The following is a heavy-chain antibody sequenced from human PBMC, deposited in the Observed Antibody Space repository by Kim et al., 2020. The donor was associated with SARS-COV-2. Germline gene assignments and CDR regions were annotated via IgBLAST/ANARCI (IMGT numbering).Heavy chain of an antibody. J-gene: IGHJ4*02. D-gene: IGHD3-22*01. V-gene: IGHV3-11*06. CDR1: GFTFSDYY. CDR3: ARGEFNYYDSSGYVY. Sequence: GGSLRLSCAASGFTFSDYYMSWIRQAPGKGLEWVSYISSSSSYTNYADSVKGRFTISRDNAKNSLYLQMNSLRAEDTAVYYCARGEFNYYDSSGYVYWGLGALVTVSS. CDR2: ISSSSSYT.